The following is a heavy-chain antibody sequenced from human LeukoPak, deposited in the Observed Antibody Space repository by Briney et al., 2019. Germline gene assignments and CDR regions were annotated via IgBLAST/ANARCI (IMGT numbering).Heavy chain of an antibody. D-gene: IGHD3/OR15-3a*01. CDR3: ATSYDMGWLIGY. CDR1: AFIFSGHW. V-gene: IGHV3-7*03. J-gene: IGHJ4*02. Sequence: GGSLRLSCEGSAFIFSGHWMNWVRQTPGKGLEWVASIKEDGSEKFYVASVKGRFTISRDNAKNSLYLQMNSLRAEDTALYYCATSYDMGWLIGYWGQGTLVTVSS. CDR2: IKEDGSEK.